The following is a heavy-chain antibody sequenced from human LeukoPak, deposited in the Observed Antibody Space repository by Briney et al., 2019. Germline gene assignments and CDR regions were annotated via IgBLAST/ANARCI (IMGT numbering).Heavy chain of an antibody. CDR2: IYYSGST. CDR3: ARHRVGYSSGWNFDY. CDR1: GFTFSSYSMN. V-gene: IGHV4-39*01. Sequence: GSLRLSCAASGFTFSSYSMNWVRQAPGKGLEWVGSIYYSGSTYYNPSLKSRVTISVDTSKNQFSLKLSSVTAADTAVYYCARHRVGYSSGWNFDYWGQGTLVTVSS. D-gene: IGHD6-19*01. J-gene: IGHJ4*02.